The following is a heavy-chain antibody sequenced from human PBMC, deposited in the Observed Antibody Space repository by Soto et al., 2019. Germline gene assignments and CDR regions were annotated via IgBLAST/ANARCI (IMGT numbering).Heavy chain of an antibody. CDR3: ARSNYGSGSYGFGLDV. Sequence: SETLSLTCTVSGDSISGYYWTWIRQPAGKGLEWIGRIYASGSTNYNPSLKSRVTMSVDTSKNQFSLKVTSATAADTAVYYCARSNYGSGSYGFGLDVWGQGTTVTV. CDR2: IYASGST. J-gene: IGHJ6*02. V-gene: IGHV4-4*07. D-gene: IGHD3-10*01. CDR1: GDSISGYY.